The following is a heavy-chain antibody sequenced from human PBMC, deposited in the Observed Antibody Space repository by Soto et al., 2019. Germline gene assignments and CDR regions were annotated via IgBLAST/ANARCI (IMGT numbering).Heavy chain of an antibody. CDR3: ARTMAPGRQYSTWYEADLGIDI. D-gene: IGHD6-6*01. J-gene: IGHJ6*02. CDR2: IDPKSGAS. CDR1: GYTFTGYF. V-gene: IGHV1-2*02. Sequence: QLRLVQSGAEVKKPGASVRLSCQASGYTFTGYFIHWVRQAPGQGLEWMGWIDPKSGASIYAKVVEAGVTMTSDTSISTAYLEMSRLRSDDTAVYYCARTMAPGRQYSTWYEADLGIDIWGHGTTVTVSS.